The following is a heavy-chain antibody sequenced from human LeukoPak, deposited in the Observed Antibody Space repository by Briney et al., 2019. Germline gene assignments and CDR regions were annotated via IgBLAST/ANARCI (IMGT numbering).Heavy chain of an antibody. CDR3: TRSPTDGNNRVDFDY. V-gene: IGHV4-39*07. CDR2: IFYSGST. J-gene: IGHJ4*02. D-gene: IGHD5-24*01. Sequence: PSETLSLTCNVSGGSISSSFYYWGWIRQPPGKGLEWIGNIFYSGSTYYNPSLRSRATISVDRSKNHFSLRLSSVTAADTAVYYCTRSPTDGNNRVDFDYWGQGTLVTVSS. CDR1: GGSISSSFYY.